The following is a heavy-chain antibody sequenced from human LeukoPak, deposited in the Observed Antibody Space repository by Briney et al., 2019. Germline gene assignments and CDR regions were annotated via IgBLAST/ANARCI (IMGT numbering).Heavy chain of an antibody. D-gene: IGHD3-16*02. V-gene: IGHV4-34*01. CDR1: GGSFSGYY. J-gene: IGHJ4*02. CDR3: ARLTYDYVWGSYRRTTYYFDY. CDR2: INHSGST. Sequence: SETLSLTCAVYGGSFSGYYWSWIRQPPGKGLEWIGEINHSGSTNYNPSLKSRVTISVDTSKNQFSLKLSSVTAADTAVYYCARLTYDYVWGSYRRTTYYFDYWGQGTLVTVSS.